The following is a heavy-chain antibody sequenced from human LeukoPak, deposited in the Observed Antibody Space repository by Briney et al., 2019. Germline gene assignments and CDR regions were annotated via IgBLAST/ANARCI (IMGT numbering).Heavy chain of an antibody. Sequence: SETLSLTCAVYGGSFSGYYWSWIRQPPGKGLEWIGEINHSGSTNYNPSLKSRVTISVDTSKNQFSLKLSSVTAPDTAVYYCASLYCSSTSCYGDYFDYWGQGTLVTVSS. CDR1: GGSFSGYY. CDR2: INHSGST. J-gene: IGHJ4*02. D-gene: IGHD2-2*01. CDR3: ASLYCSSTSCYGDYFDY. V-gene: IGHV4-34*01.